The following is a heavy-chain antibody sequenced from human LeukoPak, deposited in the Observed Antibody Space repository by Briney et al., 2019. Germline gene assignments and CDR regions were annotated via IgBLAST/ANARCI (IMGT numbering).Heavy chain of an antibody. CDR1: GGSISSSNW. V-gene: IGHV4-4*02. CDR3: ARAAAALRAFDI. J-gene: IGHJ3*02. D-gene: IGHD6-13*01. CDR2: IYHSGST. Sequence: SETLSLTCAVSGGSISSSNWWSWVRQPPGKGLEWIGEIYHSGSTNYNPSLKSRVTISVDTSKNQFSLKLSSVTAADTAVYYCARAAAALRAFDIWGQGTMVTVSS.